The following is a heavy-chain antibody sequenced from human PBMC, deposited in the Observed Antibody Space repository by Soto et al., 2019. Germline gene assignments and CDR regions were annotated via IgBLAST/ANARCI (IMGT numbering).Heavy chain of an antibody. CDR1: GYSFTTYG. V-gene: IGHV1-18*01. CDR3: AREGPAPYYYYGMDV. CDR2: ISGYNGNT. J-gene: IGHJ6*02. Sequence: GASVKVSCKTSGYSFTTYGISWVRQAPGQGLEWMGWISGYNGNTNYAQNLQDRVTMTTDTSTSTAYMELRSLRSDDTAVYYCAREGPAPYYYYGMDVWGQGSTVTVSS.